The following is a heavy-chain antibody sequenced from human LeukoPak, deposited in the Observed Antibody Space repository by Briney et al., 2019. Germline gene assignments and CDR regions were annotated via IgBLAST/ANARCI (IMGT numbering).Heavy chain of an antibody. CDR1: GYSFTSYW. CDR2: VDPSDSYT. D-gene: IGHD2-2*01. V-gene: IGHV5-10-1*01. J-gene: IGHJ4*02. Sequence: GESLRISCKGSGYSFTSYWISWVRQMPGKGLEWMGRVDPSDSYTNYSPSFQGHVTISADKSISTAYLQWSSLKASDTAMYYCARHTSQVPRLDYWGQGTLVTVSS. CDR3: ARHTSQVPRLDY.